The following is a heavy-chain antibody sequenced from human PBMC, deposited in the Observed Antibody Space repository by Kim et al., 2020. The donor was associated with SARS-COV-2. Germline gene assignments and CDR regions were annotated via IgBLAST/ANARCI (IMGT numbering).Heavy chain of an antibody. Sequence: PSLKSRVTIAVDTSKNQFSLKLSSVTAADTAVYYCARGPKPYSSSLARDYWGQGTLVTVSS. D-gene: IGHD6-6*01. J-gene: IGHJ4*02. V-gene: IGHV4-34*01. CDR3: ARGPKPYSSSLARDY.